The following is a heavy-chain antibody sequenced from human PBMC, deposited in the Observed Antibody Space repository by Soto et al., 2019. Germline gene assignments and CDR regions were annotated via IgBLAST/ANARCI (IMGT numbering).Heavy chain of an antibody. CDR1: GFTFSSHW. D-gene: IGHD3-22*01. J-gene: IGHJ4*02. Sequence: GGSLRLSCVASGFTFSSHWMTWVRQAPGKALEWVANIKQDGSEKYYVDSVKGRFTISRDNAKNSVFLQMNSLRAEDTAVYYCASRPADRNYDGVFDSWGPGTLVTVSS. V-gene: IGHV3-7*03. CDR2: IKQDGSEK. CDR3: ASRPADRNYDGVFDS.